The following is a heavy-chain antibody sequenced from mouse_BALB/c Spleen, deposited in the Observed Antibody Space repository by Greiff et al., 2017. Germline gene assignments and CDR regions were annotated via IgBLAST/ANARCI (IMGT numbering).Heavy chain of an antibody. CDR3: ARGYRYGAMDY. J-gene: IGHJ4*01. D-gene: IGHD2-14*01. Sequence: EVQLVESGPGLVKPSQSLSLTCTVTGYSITSDYAWYWIRQFPGNKLEWMGYISYSGSTSYNPSLKSRISITRDTSKNQFFLQLNSVTTEDTATYYCARGYRYGAMDYWGQGTSVTVSS. CDR1: GYSITSDYA. CDR2: ISYSGST. V-gene: IGHV3-2*02.